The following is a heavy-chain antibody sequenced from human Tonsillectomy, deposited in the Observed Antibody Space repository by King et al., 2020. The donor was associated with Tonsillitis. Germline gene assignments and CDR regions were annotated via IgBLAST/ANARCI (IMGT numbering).Heavy chain of an antibody. CDR2: ISYDGSNK. CDR1: GFTFSTYP. D-gene: IGHD2-21*02. J-gene: IGHJ4*02. CDR3: ARESYCGGDCYWNDS. V-gene: IGHV3-30-3*01. Sequence: VQLVESGGGVVQPGRSLRLSCAASGFTFSTYPMHWVRQAPGKGLEWVAFISYDGSNKYYADSVKGRFTISRVNSKNTLYLQMNSLRPEDTAVYYCARESYCGGDCYWNDSWGQGTLVTVSS.